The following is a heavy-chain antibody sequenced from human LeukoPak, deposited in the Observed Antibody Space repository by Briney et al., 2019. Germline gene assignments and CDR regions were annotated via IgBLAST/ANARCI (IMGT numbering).Heavy chain of an antibody. CDR1: GGSISSYY. J-gene: IGHJ4*02. Sequence: SETLSLTCTVSGGSISSYYWSWIRQPPGKGLEWIGEINHSGSTNYNPSLKSRVTISVDTSKNQFSLKLSSVTAADTAVYYCARGRRAAAGKGDYWGQGTLVTVSS. CDR2: INHSGST. D-gene: IGHD6-13*01. CDR3: ARGRRAAAGKGDY. V-gene: IGHV4-34*01.